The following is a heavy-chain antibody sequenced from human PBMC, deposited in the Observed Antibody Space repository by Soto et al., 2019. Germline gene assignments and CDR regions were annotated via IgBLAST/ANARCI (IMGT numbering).Heavy chain of an antibody. CDR1: GYSFSNYG. CDR2: ISYDGITK. D-gene: IGHD3-3*01. J-gene: IGHJ6*02. CDR3: AKDMTRFLAWPHYFRGLDV. V-gene: IGHV3-30*18. Sequence: QAQLVESGGGVVQPGRSLRLSCEASGYSFSNYGMHWVRQAPGKGLEWVAAISYDGITKYYSDSLKGRFTISKDNYKNTLYLEMNSLRPEDTAVYYCAKDMTRFLAWPHYFRGLDVWGQGTRVTVSS.